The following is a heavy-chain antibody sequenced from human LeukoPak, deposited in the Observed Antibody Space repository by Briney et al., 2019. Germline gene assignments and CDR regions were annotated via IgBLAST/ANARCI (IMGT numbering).Heavy chain of an antibody. J-gene: IGHJ6*03. D-gene: IGHD3-3*01. CDR2: LSAYNGNT. Sequence: ASVKVSCKASGYTFTSYGISWVRQAPGQGLEWMGWLSAYNGNTNYAQKLQGRVTMTTDTSTSTAYMELRSLRSDDTAVYYCARNKFGVVDYYYYYYMDVWGKGTTVTVSS. CDR3: ARNKFGVVDYYYYYYMDV. V-gene: IGHV1-18*01. CDR1: GYTFTSYG.